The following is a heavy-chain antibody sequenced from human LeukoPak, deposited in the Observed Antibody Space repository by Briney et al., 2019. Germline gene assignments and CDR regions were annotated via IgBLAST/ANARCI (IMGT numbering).Heavy chain of an antibody. J-gene: IGHJ4*02. CDR3: ARVGIYDFWSGYYVY. D-gene: IGHD3-3*01. Sequence: ASVKVSCKASGYTFTGYYVHWVRQAPGQGLEWMGWINPNSGGTNYAQKFQGRVTMTRDTSISTAYMELSRLRSDDTAVYYCARVGIYDFWSGYYVYWGQGTLVTVSS. V-gene: IGHV1-2*02. CDR1: GYTFTGYY. CDR2: INPNSGGT.